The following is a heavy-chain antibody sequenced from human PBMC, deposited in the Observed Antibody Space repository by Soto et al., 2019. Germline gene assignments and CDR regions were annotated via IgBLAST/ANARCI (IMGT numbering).Heavy chain of an antibody. CDR2: ISSSSSTI. V-gene: IGHV3-48*02. CDR3: ARVSWQRFDY. CDR1: GFTFSSYS. J-gene: IGHJ4*02. D-gene: IGHD6-25*01. Sequence: GGSLRRSWAASGFTFSSYSMNGVRQAPGKGLEWVSYISSSSSTIYYADSVKGRFTISRDNARNSLYLQMNSLRDEDTAVYYCARVSWQRFDYWGQGTLVTVSS.